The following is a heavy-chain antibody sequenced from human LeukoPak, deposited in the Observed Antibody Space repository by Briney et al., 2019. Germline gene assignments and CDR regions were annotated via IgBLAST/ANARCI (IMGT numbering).Heavy chain of an antibody. CDR3: ASSPPYGDYRSFDY. V-gene: IGHV4-59*01. CDR1: GGSISSYY. J-gene: IGHJ4*02. CDR2: IYYSGST. Sequence: SETLSLTCTVSGGSISSYYWSWIRQPPGKGLEWIGYIYYSGSTNYNPSLKSRVTISVDTSKNQFSLKLSSVTAADTAVYYCASSPPYGDYRSFDYWGQGTLVTVSS. D-gene: IGHD4-17*01.